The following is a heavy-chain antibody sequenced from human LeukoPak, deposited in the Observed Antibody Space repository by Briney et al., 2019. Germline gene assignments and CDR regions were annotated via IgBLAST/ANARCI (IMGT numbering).Heavy chain of an antibody. Sequence: GGSLTLSYAASGFTVGCYDMHWVRQTIGKGLEWVAAIGTAGDAYYPGTVRGRFTISRENAKNSLYLQMNSLRAGDTAVYYCARGYVYSYEDWGQGIMVTVSS. CDR2: IGTAGDA. V-gene: IGHV3-13*01. D-gene: IGHD5-18*01. CDR3: ARGYVYSYED. J-gene: IGHJ4*02. CDR1: GFTVGCYD.